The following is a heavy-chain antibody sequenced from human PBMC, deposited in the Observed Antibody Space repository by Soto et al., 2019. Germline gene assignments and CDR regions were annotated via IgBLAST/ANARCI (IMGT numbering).Heavy chain of an antibody. D-gene: IGHD2-15*01. Sequence: CSWIRQAAGKGLEWIGRIYSSGTTNYNPSLKSRVTMSVDMSKSQFSLTLRSVTAADTAVYYCVRDIGGSGWFAPWGQGTLVTVSS. CDR3: VRDIGGSGWFAP. CDR2: IYSSGTT. J-gene: IGHJ5*02. V-gene: IGHV4-4*07.